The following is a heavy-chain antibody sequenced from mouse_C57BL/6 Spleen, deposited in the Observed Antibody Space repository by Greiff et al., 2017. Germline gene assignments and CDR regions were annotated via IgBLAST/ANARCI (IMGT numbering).Heavy chain of an antibody. CDR3: ARWGVVAHYYAMDY. D-gene: IGHD1-1*01. J-gene: IGHJ4*01. CDR1: GYTFTSYT. V-gene: IGHV1-4*01. CDR2: INPSSGYT. Sequence: VQLQQSGAELARPGASVKMSCKASGYTFTSYTMHWVKQRPGQGLEWIGYINPSSGYTKYNQKFKDKATLTADKSSSTAYMQLSSLTSEDSAVYYCARWGVVAHYYAMDYWGQGTSVTVSS.